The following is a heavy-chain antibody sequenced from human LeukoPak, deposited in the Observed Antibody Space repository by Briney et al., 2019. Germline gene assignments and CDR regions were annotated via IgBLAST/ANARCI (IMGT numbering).Heavy chain of an antibody. J-gene: IGHJ4*02. V-gene: IGHV4-38-2*02. CDR3: ARDSGLVGATVTFDY. CDR1: GYSISSGYY. Sequence: SETLSLTCTVSGYSISSGYYWGWIRQPPGKGLEWIGSIYHSGSTYYNPSLKSRVTISVDTSKNQFSLKLSSVTAADTAVYYCARDSGLVGATVTFDYWGQGTLVTVSS. CDR2: IYHSGST. D-gene: IGHD1-26*01.